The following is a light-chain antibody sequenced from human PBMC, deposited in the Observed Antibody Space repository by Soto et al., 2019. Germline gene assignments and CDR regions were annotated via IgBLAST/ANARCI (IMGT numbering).Light chain of an antibody. CDR3: QKYNSAPHT. Sequence: DIQMTQSPSSLSESVGDRFTITCRASQGISNYIAWYQQKPGKVPKLMIYAASTLQSGVPSRFSGSGSGTDFTLTISSLQPEDVATYYCQKYNSAPHTFGQVTKLEIK. CDR1: QGISNY. J-gene: IGKJ2*01. CDR2: AAS. V-gene: IGKV1-27*01.